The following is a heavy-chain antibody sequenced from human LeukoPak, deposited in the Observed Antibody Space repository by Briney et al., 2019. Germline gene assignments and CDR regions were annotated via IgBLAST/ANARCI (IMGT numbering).Heavy chain of an antibody. CDR3: AKPYCSGGSCYSYYFDY. D-gene: IGHD2-15*01. CDR1: GFTFSSYA. Sequence: PGGSLRLSCAASGFTFSSYAMSWVRQAPGKGLEWVSAISGSGGSTYYADSVKGRFTISRDNSKNTLYLQMNSLRAEDTAVYYCAKPYCSGGSCYSYYFDYWGQGTLVTVSS. CDR2: ISGSGGST. V-gene: IGHV3-23*01. J-gene: IGHJ4*02.